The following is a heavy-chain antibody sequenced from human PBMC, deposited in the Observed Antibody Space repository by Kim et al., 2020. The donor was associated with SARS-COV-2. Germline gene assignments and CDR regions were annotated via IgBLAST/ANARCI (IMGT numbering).Heavy chain of an antibody. V-gene: IGHV3-9*01. J-gene: IGHJ4*02. CDR3: AKDTSPETGTTFDY. Sequence: ADSVKGRFTISRDNAKNSLYLQMNSLRAEDTALYYCAKDTSPETGTTFDYWGQGTLVTVSS. D-gene: IGHD1-7*01.